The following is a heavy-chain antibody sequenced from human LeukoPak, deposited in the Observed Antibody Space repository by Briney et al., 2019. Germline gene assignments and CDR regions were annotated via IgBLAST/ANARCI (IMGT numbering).Heavy chain of an antibody. D-gene: IGHD4-23*01. J-gene: IGHJ6*03. CDR1: GGSFSGYY. CDR3: ARRRWGLYYYMDV. CDR2: INHRGST. V-gene: IGHV4-34*01. Sequence: PSETLSLTCAVYGGSFSGYYWSWIRHPPGKGLEWIGEINHRGSTNFNPSLKSRVTISVDTSKNQFSLKLSSVTAADTAVYYCARRRWGLYYYMDVWGKGTTVTVSS.